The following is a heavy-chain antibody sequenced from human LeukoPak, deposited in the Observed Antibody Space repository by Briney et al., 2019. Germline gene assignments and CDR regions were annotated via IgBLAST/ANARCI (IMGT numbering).Heavy chain of an antibody. CDR1: GFTLSNYD. CDR3: ARADCSSSTCYLRRSWFDP. CDR2: ISTSSRYI. Sequence: PGGSLRLSCAASGFTLSNYDMNWVRQAPGKGREWVSCISTSSRYIYYKDSVRGRFTISRDYAKNSLYLEMNSLRAEDTAVYYCARADCSSSTCYLRRSWFDPWGQGTLVTVSS. D-gene: IGHD2-2*01. J-gene: IGHJ5*02. V-gene: IGHV3-21*01.